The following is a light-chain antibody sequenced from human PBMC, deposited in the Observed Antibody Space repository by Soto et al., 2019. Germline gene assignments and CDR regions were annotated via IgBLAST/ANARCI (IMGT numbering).Light chain of an antibody. Sequence: EIVMTQSPATLSVSPGERATLSCRASQNVNNKLAWYQQKPGQAPRLLLYDASTRATGVPARFSGSGSGADFTLTISSQQSEDFAIYYCQQYKNWPPVYTFGQGTKLEIK. CDR3: QQYKNWPPVYT. CDR1: QNVNNK. V-gene: IGKV3D-15*01. CDR2: DAS. J-gene: IGKJ2*01.